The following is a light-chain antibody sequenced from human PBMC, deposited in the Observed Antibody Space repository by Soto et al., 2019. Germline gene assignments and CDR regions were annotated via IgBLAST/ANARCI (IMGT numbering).Light chain of an antibody. V-gene: IGKV1-5*03. J-gene: IGKJ5*01. CDR3: QQYKTYPST. CDR2: KAS. CDR1: QSISGW. Sequence: DIQMTQSPVTLSASVGDRVTITCRASQSISGWVAWYQQKPGKAPKLLIYKASSLESGDPSRFSGSGSGTEFTLTISSLQPDDFATYYCQQYKTYPSTFGQGTRLEIK.